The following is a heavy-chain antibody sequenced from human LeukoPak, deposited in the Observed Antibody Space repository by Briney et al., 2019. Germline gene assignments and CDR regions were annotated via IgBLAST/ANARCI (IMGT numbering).Heavy chain of an antibody. D-gene: IGHD3-10*01. CDR3: ARDKLLWFGAQGY. J-gene: IGHJ4*02. CDR2: ISGSSIYI. V-gene: IGHV3-21*01. CDR1: GFTFSAYS. Sequence: GGSLRLSCATSGFTFSAYSMNWVRQAPGKGLEWVSSISGSSIYINYADSVKGRFTISSDNAKNSLYLQMNSLRAEDTAVYYCARDKLLWFGAQGYWGQGTLVTVSS.